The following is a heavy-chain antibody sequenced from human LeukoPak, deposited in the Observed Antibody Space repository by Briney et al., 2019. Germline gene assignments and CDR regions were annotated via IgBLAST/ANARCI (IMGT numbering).Heavy chain of an antibody. CDR1: GFSFRDYA. V-gene: IGHV3-21*01. Sequence: PGGSLRLSCAASGFSFRDYAMNWVRQAPGKGLEWVSSISSSSSYIYYADSVKGRFTISRDNAKNSLYLQMNSLRAEDTAVYYCARKLRYFDWLSDYRYYFDYWGQGTLVTVSS. D-gene: IGHD3-9*01. CDR3: ARKLRYFDWLSDYRYYFDY. J-gene: IGHJ4*02. CDR2: ISSSSSYI.